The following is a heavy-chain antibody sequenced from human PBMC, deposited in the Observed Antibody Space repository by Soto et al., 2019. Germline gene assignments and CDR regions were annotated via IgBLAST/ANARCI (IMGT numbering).Heavy chain of an antibody. D-gene: IGHD3-10*01. J-gene: IGHJ4*02. Sequence: QVQLVQAGAEVKKPWASVTVSCKASGYTFTSYGITWVRQAPGQGLAWMGWITAYNGNTNDAQNLQGRVTMTTDTSTNTAYMELRSLRSDDTAVYYCARRRYGSGARDLDYWGQGPLVPVSS. V-gene: IGHV1-18*01. CDR3: ARRRYGSGARDLDY. CDR1: GYTFTSYG. CDR2: ITAYNGNT.